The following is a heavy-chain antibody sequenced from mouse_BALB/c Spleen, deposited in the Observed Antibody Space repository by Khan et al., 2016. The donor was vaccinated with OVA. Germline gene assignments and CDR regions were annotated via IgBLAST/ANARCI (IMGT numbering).Heavy chain of an antibody. CDR1: GYSITSDYA. V-gene: IGHV3-2*02. J-gene: IGHJ4*01. D-gene: IGHD2-3*01. CDR3: ARDGSRYNYSMDY. CDR2: ISSSGGS. Sequence: EVKLEESGPGLVQPSQSLSLTCTVTGYSITSDYAWNLLRQFPGTKLEWMGYISSSGGSNYNPALKSRISITRYTSKNQFFLQLNSVTTEETATYYCARDGSRYNYSMDYWGQGTSVTVSA.